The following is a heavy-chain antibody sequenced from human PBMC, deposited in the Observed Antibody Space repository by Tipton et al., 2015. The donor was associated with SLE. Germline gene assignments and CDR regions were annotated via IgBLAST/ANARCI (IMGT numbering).Heavy chain of an antibody. V-gene: IGHV4-31*03. Sequence: TLSLTCTVSGGSISSDDYYWSWIRQHPEKGLEWIGHISYSGHTDYNPSLRSRVSMSVHTSTNHFSLKLRSVTAADTAVYFCARGGVGGYDYFDFWGQGTLVTVSS. CDR3: ARGGVGGYDYFDF. CDR2: ISYSGHT. D-gene: IGHD5-12*01. J-gene: IGHJ4*02. CDR1: GGSISSDDYY.